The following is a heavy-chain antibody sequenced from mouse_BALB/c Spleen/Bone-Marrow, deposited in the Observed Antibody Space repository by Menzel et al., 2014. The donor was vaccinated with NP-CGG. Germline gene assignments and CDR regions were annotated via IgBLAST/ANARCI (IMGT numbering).Heavy chain of an antibody. CDR1: GFTFSSFG. CDR2: ISSGSSNI. CDR3: TRGVNWDDFDY. J-gene: IGHJ2*01. V-gene: IGHV5-17*02. D-gene: IGHD4-1*01. Sequence: EVKLVESGGGLVQPGGSRKLSCAASGFTFSSFGMHWVRQAPEKGLEWVAYISSGSSNIYYADTVKGRFTISRDNPKNTLFLQMTSLRSEDTAMYYCTRGVNWDDFDYWGQGTTLTVYS.